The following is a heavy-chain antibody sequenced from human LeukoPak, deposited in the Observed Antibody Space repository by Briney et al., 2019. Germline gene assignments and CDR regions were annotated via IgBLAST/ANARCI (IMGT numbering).Heavy chain of an antibody. CDR2: IWYDGSNK. CDR1: GFTFSSYG. Sequence: GGSLRLSCAASGFTFSSYGMHWVRQAPGKGLEWVAVIWYDGSNKYYADSVKGRFTISRDNSKNTLFLQMNSLRVEDTAVYYCARDHNYAFDNWGQGTLVSVSS. D-gene: IGHD1-1*01. J-gene: IGHJ4*02. CDR3: ARDHNYAFDN. V-gene: IGHV3-33*01.